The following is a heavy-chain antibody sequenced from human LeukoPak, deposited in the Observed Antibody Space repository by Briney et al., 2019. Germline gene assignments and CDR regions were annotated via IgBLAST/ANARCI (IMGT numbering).Heavy chain of an antibody. V-gene: IGHV3-7*03. CDR1: GFTFSYYY. CDR3: AKSGTYSSSSGYIDS. J-gene: IGHJ4*02. CDR2: IRHDGSEN. D-gene: IGHD6-6*01. Sequence: GGSLRLSCAASGFTFSYYYMTWVRQAPGKGLEWVADIRHDGSENYYVDSVEGRFTISRDNAKKSLHLQMNSLRAEDTALYYCAKSGTYSSSSGYIDSWGQGTLVTVSS.